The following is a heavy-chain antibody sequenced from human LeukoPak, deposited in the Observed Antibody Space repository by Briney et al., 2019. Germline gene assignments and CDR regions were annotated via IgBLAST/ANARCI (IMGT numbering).Heavy chain of an antibody. V-gene: IGHV3-74*01. CDR2: INSDGSST. CDR3: ARDYGDHWPVDY. D-gene: IGHD4/OR15-4a*01. CDR1: GLAFSSYW. J-gene: IGHJ4*02. Sequence: PGGSLRLSCAASGLAFSSYWMHWVRQAPGKGLVWVSHINSDGSSTSYADSVKGRFTISRDNAKNTLYLQMNSLRAEDTAVYYRARDYGDHWPVDYWGQGTLVTVSS.